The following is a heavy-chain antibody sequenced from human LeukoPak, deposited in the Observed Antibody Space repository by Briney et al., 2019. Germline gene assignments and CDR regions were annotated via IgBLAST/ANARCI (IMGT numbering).Heavy chain of an antibody. Sequence: GGPLRLSCAASGFTFSSYSTNWVRQAPGKGLEWVSYISSSSSTIYYADSVKGRFTISRDNAKNSLYLQMNSLRAEDTAVYYCALAAAGTFDYWGQGTLVTVSS. J-gene: IGHJ4*02. V-gene: IGHV3-48*01. D-gene: IGHD6-13*01. CDR3: ALAAAGTFDY. CDR2: ISSSSSTI. CDR1: GFTFSSYS.